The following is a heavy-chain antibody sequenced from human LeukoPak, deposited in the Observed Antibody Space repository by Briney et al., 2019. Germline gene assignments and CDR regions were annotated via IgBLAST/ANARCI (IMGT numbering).Heavy chain of an antibody. CDR3: ARYGLGAHAFDI. CDR2: IYSGGST. D-gene: IGHD3/OR15-3a*01. J-gene: IGHJ3*02. CDR1: GFTVSSNY. Sequence: GGSLRLSCAPSGFTVSSNYMNWVRQAPGKGLEWVSVIYSGGSTYYADSVKGRFTISRDNSKNTLYLQMNSLRAQDTAVYYCARYGLGAHAFDIWGQGTMVTVSS. V-gene: IGHV3-66*01.